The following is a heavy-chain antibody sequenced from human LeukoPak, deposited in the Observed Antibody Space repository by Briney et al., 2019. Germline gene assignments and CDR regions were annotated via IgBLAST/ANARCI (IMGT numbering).Heavy chain of an antibody. D-gene: IGHD5-18*01. Sequence: PSQTLSLTCTVSGGSISSGGYYWSWIRQPPGKGLEWIGYIYHSGSTYYNPSLKSRVTISVDRSKNQFSLKLSSVTAADTAVYYCASGRETAYFDXXGQGTLVTVSS. CDR1: GGSISSGGYY. CDR2: IYHSGST. V-gene: IGHV4-30-2*01. CDR3: ASGRETAYFDX. J-gene: IGHJ4*02.